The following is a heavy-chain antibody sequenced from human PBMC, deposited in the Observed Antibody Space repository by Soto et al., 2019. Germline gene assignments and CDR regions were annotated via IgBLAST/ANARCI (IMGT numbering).Heavy chain of an antibody. J-gene: IGHJ3*01. Sequence: QVHLVQSGAEVKKPGTSVKVSCKTSGYTFSDYYIHWVRQAPGQGLEWMGRINCDSGGTTYSQKFQGRVTMTRDTSITTVYMDLSRLTSNDMAVYYCTRDLVGYDAFDVWGRGTLVAVSP. CDR2: INCDSGGT. V-gene: IGHV1-2*02. CDR3: TRDLVGYDAFDV. CDR1: GYTFSDYY. D-gene: IGHD5-12*01.